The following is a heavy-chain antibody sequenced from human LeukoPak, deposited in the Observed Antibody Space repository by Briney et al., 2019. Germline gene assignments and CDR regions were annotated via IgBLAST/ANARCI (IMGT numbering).Heavy chain of an antibody. J-gene: IGHJ6*03. V-gene: IGHV3-73*01. CDR3: TRSGCTNGVCQDYYYYYYMDV. D-gene: IGHD2-8*01. Sequence: GSLKLSCAASGFTFSGSAMHWVRQASGKGLEWVGRIRSKANSYATVYAASVEGRFTISRDDSKNTAYLQINSLKIEDTAVYYCTRSGCTNGVCQDYYYYYYMDVWGKGTTVTVSS. CDR1: GFTFSGSA. CDR2: IRSKANSYAT.